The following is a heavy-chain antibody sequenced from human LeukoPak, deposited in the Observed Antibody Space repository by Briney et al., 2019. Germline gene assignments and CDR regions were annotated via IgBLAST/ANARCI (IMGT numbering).Heavy chain of an antibody. J-gene: IGHJ4*02. V-gene: IGHV4-4*07. CDR3: ARDPNSAL. CDR2: IYTSGST. CDR1: GGSISSYY. Sequence: SETLSLTCTVSGGSISSYYWSWIRQPAGKGLEWIGRIYTSGSTNYNYNPSLQSRVTMSVGTSKNQFSLKLSSVTAADTAVYYCARDPNSALWGQGTLVTVSS. D-gene: IGHD2-21*01.